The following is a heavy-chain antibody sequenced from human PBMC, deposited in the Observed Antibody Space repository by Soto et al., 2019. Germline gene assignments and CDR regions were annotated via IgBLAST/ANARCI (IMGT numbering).Heavy chain of an antibody. Sequence: ASVKVSCKASGYTFTSYCISWVRQAPGQGLEWMGWISAYNGNTNYAQKLQGRVTMTTDTSTSTAYMELRSLRSDDTAVYYCARDPGYYDSSGYYSTAYYYYYYGMDVWGQGTTVTVSS. CDR1: GYTFTSYC. CDR3: ARDPGYYDSSGYYSTAYYYYYYGMDV. J-gene: IGHJ6*02. CDR2: ISAYNGNT. V-gene: IGHV1-18*01. D-gene: IGHD3-22*01.